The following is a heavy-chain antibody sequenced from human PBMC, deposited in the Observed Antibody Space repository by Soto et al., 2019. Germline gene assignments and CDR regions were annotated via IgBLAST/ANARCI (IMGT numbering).Heavy chain of an antibody. CDR2: IYHSGST. V-gene: IGHV4-30-2*01. CDR1: GGSISSGGYS. CDR3: ASGVRTPYCGGDCSSTFDY. D-gene: IGHD2-21*02. J-gene: IGHJ4*02. Sequence: SETLSLTCAVSGGSISSGGYSWSWIRQPPGKGLEWIGYIYHSGSTYYNPSLKSRVTISVDRSKNQFSLKLSSVTAADTAVFYCASGVRTPYCGGDCSSTFDYWGQGTLVTVSS.